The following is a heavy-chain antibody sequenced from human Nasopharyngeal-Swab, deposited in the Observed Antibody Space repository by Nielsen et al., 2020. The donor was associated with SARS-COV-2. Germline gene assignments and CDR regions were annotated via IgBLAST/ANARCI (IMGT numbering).Heavy chain of an antibody. CDR2: ISWNSGSI. CDR3: AKNSYYDYAL. D-gene: IGHD3-16*01. V-gene: IGHV3-9*01. Sequence: WIRQPPGKGLEWVSGISWNSGSIGYADSVKGRFTISRDNAKNSLYLQMNSLRAGDTALYYCAKNSYYDYALGGQGTLVTVSS. J-gene: IGHJ4*02.